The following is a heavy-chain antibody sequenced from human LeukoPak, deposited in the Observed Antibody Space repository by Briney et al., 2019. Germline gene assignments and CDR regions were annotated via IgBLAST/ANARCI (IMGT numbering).Heavy chain of an antibody. J-gene: IGHJ4*02. V-gene: IGHV4-38-2*02. CDR2: MYHSGST. CDR1: NYSISTDYY. CDR3: ARDCRCPGATRGYFDY. Sequence: SETLSLTCTVSNYSISTDYYWGWIRQPPGKGLEWIGTMYHSGSTYYNPSLKSRVTISVDTSKNQFSLKLSSVTAADTAVYYCARDCRCPGATRGYFDYWGQGTLVTVSS. D-gene: IGHD1-26*01.